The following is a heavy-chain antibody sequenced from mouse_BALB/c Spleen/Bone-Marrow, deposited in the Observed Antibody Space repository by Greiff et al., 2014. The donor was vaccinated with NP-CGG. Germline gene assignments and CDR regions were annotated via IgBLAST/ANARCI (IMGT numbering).Heavy chain of an antibody. CDR2: IDPANGNT. D-gene: IGHD3-3*01. CDR1: GFNIKDTY. CDR3: AGDGAY. Sequence: VQLKESGAELVEPGASVKLSCTASGFNIKDTYMHWVKQRPEQGLEWIGRIDPANGNTKYDPKFQGKATITADTSSNTAYLQLSSLTSEDTAVYYCAGDGAYWGQGTLVTVSA. V-gene: IGHV14-3*02. J-gene: IGHJ3*01.